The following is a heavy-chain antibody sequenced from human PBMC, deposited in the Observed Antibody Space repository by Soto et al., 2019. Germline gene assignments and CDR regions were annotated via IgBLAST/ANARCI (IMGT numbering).Heavy chain of an antibody. J-gene: IGHJ6*02. Sequence: SVKVSCKASGYTFTGYYMHWVRQAPGQGLEWMGGIIPIFGTANYAQKFQGRVTITADESTSTAYMELSSLRSEDTAVYYCARDQRSCQPACYYYGMDVWGQRTTVTVSS. CDR2: IIPIFGTA. D-gene: IGHD1-26*01. V-gene: IGHV1-69*13. CDR3: ARDQRSCQPACYYYGMDV. CDR1: GYTFTGYY.